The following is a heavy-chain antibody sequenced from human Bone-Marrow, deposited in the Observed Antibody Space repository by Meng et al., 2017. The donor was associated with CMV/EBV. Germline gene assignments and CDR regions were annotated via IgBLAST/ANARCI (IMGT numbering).Heavy chain of an antibody. J-gene: IGHJ4*02. V-gene: IGHV3-7*01. Sequence: GESLKISCAASGFAFSSYWTSWVRQAPGKGLEWVANINHDESEEHYVDSVKGRFTISRHDAKNSMFLQMDSLRAEDTAVYYCVRGEAVFDYWGQGTLVTVSS. CDR2: INHDESEE. CDR3: VRGEAVFDY. CDR1: GFAFSSYW. D-gene: IGHD6-19*01.